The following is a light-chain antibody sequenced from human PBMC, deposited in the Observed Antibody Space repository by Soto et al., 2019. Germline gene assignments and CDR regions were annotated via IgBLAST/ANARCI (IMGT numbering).Light chain of an antibody. CDR2: DVT. J-gene: IGLJ1*01. CDR1: SSDVGGYNF. Sequence: QSALTQPASVSGSPGQSITISCTGTSSDVGGYNFVSWYQQHPDKAPKLMIYDVTNRPSGVSNRFSGSKSGNTASLTISGLQAEDEAYYYGSSYTSISTYVFGTGTKLTVL. CDR3: SSYTSISTYV. V-gene: IGLV2-14*01.